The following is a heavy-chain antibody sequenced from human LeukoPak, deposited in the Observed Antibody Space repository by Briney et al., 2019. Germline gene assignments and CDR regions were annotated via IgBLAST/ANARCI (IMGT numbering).Heavy chain of an antibody. CDR1: GFTFSSYG. CDR2: ISYDGSNK. Sequence: GGSLRLSCAASGFTFSSYGMHWVRQAPGKGLEWVAVISYDGSNKYYADSVKGRFTISRDNSKNTLYLQMNSLRAEDTAVYYCAKDQGIAAAGEIDYWGQGTLVTVSS. D-gene: IGHD6-13*01. J-gene: IGHJ4*02. V-gene: IGHV3-30*18. CDR3: AKDQGIAAAGEIDY.